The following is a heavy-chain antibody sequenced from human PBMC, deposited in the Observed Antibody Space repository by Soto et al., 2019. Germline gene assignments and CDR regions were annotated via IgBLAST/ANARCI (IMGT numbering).Heavy chain of an antibody. D-gene: IGHD5-18*01. Sequence: PWGSLRLSCAASGFTFSNAWMSWVRQAPGKGLVWVSRINSDGSSTSYADSVKGRFTISRDNAKNTLYLQMNSLRAEDTAVYYCARSGYSYGNYYYYGMDVWGQGTTVNVSS. CDR2: INSDGSST. CDR3: ARSGYSYGNYYYYGMDV. CDR1: GFTFSNAW. J-gene: IGHJ6*02. V-gene: IGHV3-74*01.